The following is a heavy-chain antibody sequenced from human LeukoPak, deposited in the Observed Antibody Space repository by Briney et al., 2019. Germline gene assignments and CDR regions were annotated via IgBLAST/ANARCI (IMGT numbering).Heavy chain of an antibody. D-gene: IGHD3-22*01. CDR2: IYHSGST. Sequence: PSETLSLTCAVSGGSISSSNWWSWVRQPPGKGLEWIGEIYHSGSTNYNPSLKSRVTISVDKSKNQFSLKLSSVTAADTAVYYCARIAYYYDSSGCQDHFDYWGQGTLVTVSS. CDR3: ARIAYYYDSSGCQDHFDY. CDR1: GGSISSSNW. V-gene: IGHV4-4*02. J-gene: IGHJ4*02.